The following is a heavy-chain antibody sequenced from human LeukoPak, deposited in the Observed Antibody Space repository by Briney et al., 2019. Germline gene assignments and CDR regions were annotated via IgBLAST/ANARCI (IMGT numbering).Heavy chain of an antibody. CDR1: GFTFSSYA. CDR3: AKAGYFEY. D-gene: IGHD3-10*01. Sequence: GGSLRLSCAASGFTFSSYAMSWVRQAPGKGLEWVSGLSGSGISRYYTDSVKGRFTISRDNSKNTLYLQMNSLRAEDTAVYYCAKAGYFEYWGQGTLVTVSS. V-gene: IGHV3-23*01. CDR2: LSGSGISR. J-gene: IGHJ4*02.